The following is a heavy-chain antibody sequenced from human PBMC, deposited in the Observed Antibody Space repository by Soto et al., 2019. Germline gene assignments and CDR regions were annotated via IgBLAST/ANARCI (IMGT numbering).Heavy chain of an antibody. D-gene: IGHD5-18*01. V-gene: IGHV5-51*01. CDR3: ATDTVSTYYYYGMDV. Sequence: PGEALKISCEGSGYSFTSYWIGWVRQMPGKGLEWMGIIYPGDSDPKYSPSFKGQVTMSVDKSISTAYLQWSSLKASDTAIYYCATDTVSTYYYYGMDVWGPGTTVTVSS. CDR1: GYSFTSYW. CDR2: IYPGDSDP. J-gene: IGHJ6*02.